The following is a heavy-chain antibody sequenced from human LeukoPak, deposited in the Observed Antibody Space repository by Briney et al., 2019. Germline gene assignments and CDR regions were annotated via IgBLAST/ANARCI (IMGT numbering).Heavy chain of an antibody. CDR3: ARHSSASYYHGSGSYYNVN. J-gene: IGHJ4*02. CDR1: GGSISSSNYY. V-gene: IGHV4-39*01. D-gene: IGHD3-10*01. Sequence: SETLSLTCTVSGGSISSSNYYWGWIRQPPGKGLEWIGSVSYSGRTYYNPSLMGRVTISVDTSKHQFSLKLSSVTAADTAVYYCARHSSASYYHGSGSYYNVNWGQGTLVTVSS. CDR2: VSYSGRT.